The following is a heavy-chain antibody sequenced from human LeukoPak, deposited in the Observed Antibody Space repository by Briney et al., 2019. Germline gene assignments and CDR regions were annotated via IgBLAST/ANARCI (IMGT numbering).Heavy chain of an antibody. CDR3: ARARSGYSYGWDAFDI. Sequence: GSSVKVSCKASGGTFSSYAISWVRQAPGQGLEWMGGIIRIFGAANYAQKFQGRVTITADESTSTAYMELSSLRSEDTAVYYCARARSGYSYGWDAFDIWGQGTMVTVSS. CDR1: GGTFSSYA. J-gene: IGHJ3*02. CDR2: IIRIFGAA. D-gene: IGHD5-18*01. V-gene: IGHV1-69*01.